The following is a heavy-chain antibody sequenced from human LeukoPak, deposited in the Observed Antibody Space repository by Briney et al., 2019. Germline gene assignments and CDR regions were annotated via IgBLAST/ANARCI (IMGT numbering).Heavy chain of an antibody. V-gene: IGHV4-61*02. J-gene: IGHJ4*02. CDR2: FYTSGTP. CDR1: GGSISRGSYF. CDR3: ARGGIPDY. Sequence: PSETQSLTCTVSGGSISRGSYFWSWIRQPAGKGLEWIGRFYTSGTPNYNPSLKSRVTISVDTSRNQFSLKLSSVTAADTAVYYCARGGIPDYWGQGILVTVSS. D-gene: IGHD2-21*01.